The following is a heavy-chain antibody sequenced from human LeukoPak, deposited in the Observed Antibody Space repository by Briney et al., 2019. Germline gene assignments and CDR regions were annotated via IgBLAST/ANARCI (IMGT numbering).Heavy chain of an antibody. CDR2: INHSGST. D-gene: IGHD3-10*01. CDR1: GGTFSGYY. CDR3: ARGNRHYGSGSYYNHNWFDP. J-gene: IGHJ5*02. V-gene: IGHV4-34*01. Sequence: PSETLSLTCAVYGGTFSGYYWSWIRQPPGKGLEWIGEINHSGSTNYNPSLKSRVTISVDTSKNQFSLKLSSVTAADTAVYYCARGNRHYGSGSYYNHNWFDPWGQGTLVTVSS.